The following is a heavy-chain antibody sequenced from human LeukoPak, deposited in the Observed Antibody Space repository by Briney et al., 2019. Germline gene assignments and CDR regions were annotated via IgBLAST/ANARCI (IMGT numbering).Heavy chain of an antibody. Sequence: SETLSLTCTVSGGSVSSYYWNWIRQPPGKGLEWIGNFYDSGSTNYNPSLKSRVSISVDTSKNQFSLKLSSVTAADTAVYYCARENNDYGGKKAFDYWGQGTLVTVSS. D-gene: IGHD4-23*01. J-gene: IGHJ4*02. CDR1: GGSVSSYY. V-gene: IGHV4-59*02. CDR2: FYDSGST. CDR3: ARENNDYGGKKAFDY.